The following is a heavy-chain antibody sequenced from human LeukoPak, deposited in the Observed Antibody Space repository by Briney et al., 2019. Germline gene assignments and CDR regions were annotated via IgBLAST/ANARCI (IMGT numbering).Heavy chain of an antibody. Sequence: PEGSLRLSCAASGFIFDDYGMTWVRQAPGKGLEWVSGINWNGGSTGYGDSVKGRFTISRDNVKNSLYLQMNSLRAEDTALYFCARISTTMIRGVTNWFDPWGQGTLVTVSS. D-gene: IGHD3-10*01. CDR1: GFIFDDYG. V-gene: IGHV3-20*04. CDR3: ARISTTMIRGVTNWFDP. CDR2: INWNGGST. J-gene: IGHJ5*02.